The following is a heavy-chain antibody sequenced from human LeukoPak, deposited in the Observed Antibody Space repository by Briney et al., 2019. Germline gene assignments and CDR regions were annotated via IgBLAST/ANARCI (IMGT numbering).Heavy chain of an antibody. D-gene: IGHD4-17*01. CDR3: AREARQGGLGDYIPLDY. CDR2: ISSSSSYI. J-gene: IGHJ4*02. CDR1: GFTFSSYS. Sequence: GGSLRLSCAASGFTFSSYSMNWVRQAPGKGLEWVSSISSSSSYIYYADSVKGRFTISRDNAKNSLYLQMNSLRAEDTAVYYCAREARQGGLGDYIPLDYWGQGTLVTVSS. V-gene: IGHV3-21*04.